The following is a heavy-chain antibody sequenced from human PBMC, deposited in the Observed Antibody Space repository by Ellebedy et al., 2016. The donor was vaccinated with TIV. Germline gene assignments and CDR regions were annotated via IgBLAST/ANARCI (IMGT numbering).Heavy chain of an antibody. CDR1: GYTFTSYY. D-gene: IGHD4-11*01. J-gene: IGHJ6*02. V-gene: IGHV1-2*04. CDR2: INPNSGGT. CDR3: ARGKTTGHFYYYYGMDV. Sequence: ASVKVSXXASGYTFTSYYMHWVRQAPGQGLEWMGWINPNSGGTNYAQKFQGWVTMTRDTSISTAYMELSRLRSDDTAVYYCARGKTTGHFYYYYGMDVWGQGTTVTVSS.